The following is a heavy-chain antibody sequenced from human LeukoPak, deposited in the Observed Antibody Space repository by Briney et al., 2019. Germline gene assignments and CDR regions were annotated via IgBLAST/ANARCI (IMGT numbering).Heavy chain of an antibody. CDR2: INDRGRA. D-gene: IGHD4-17*01. Sequence: PSETLPLTCAVHGGSFSGYHWNWIRQSPEKGLEWIGEINDRGRANYNPSLKSRVSLSVDTSRKEFSLKLSAVTAADTAVYYCARDPTTVTTLPYYLDFWGQGTLVTVSS. J-gene: IGHJ4*02. V-gene: IGHV4-34*01. CDR1: GGSFSGYH. CDR3: ARDPTTVTTLPYYLDF.